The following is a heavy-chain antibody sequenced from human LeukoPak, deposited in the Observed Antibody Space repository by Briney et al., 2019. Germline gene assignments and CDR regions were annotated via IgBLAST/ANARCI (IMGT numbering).Heavy chain of an antibody. CDR2: INPRGGST. Sequence: ASVKVSCKASGYTFTSYYMHWVRQAPGQGLEWMGIINPRGGSTSYAQKFQGRVTMTRDTSTSTVYMELSSLRSEDTAVYYCARNYGGNRSFDIWGQGTMVTVSS. CDR1: GYTFTSYY. J-gene: IGHJ3*02. D-gene: IGHD4-23*01. CDR3: ARNYGGNRSFDI. V-gene: IGHV1-46*01.